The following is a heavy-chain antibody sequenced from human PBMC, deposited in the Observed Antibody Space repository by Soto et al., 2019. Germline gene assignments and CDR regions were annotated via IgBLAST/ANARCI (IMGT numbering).Heavy chain of an antibody. D-gene: IGHD2-2*02. J-gene: IGHJ5*02. Sequence: GGSLRLSCAASGFTFSSYSMNWVRQAPGKGLEWVSSISSSSSYIYYADSVKGRFTISRDNAKNSLYLQMNSLRAEDTAVYYCARDVGDIVVVPAAIDPWGQGTLVTVSS. CDR2: ISSSSSYI. V-gene: IGHV3-21*01. CDR1: GFTFSSYS. CDR3: ARDVGDIVVVPAAIDP.